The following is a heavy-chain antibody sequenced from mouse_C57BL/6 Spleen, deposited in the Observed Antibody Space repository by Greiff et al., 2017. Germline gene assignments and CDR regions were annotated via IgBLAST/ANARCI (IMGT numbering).Heavy chain of an antibody. Sequence: EVKLLESEGGLVQPGSSMKLSCTASGFTFSDYYMAWVRQVPEKGLEWVANINYDGSSTYYLDSLQSRFIISRDNAKNILYLQMSSLKSEDTATYYCARVDYYEFAYWGQGTLVTVSA. CDR3: ARVDYYEFAY. CDR1: GFTFSDYY. CDR2: INYDGSST. V-gene: IGHV5-16*01. D-gene: IGHD1-1*01. J-gene: IGHJ3*01.